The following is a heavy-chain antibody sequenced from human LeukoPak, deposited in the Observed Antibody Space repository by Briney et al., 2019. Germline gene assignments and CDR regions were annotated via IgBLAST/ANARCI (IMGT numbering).Heavy chain of an antibody. D-gene: IGHD6-6*01. CDR2: INPNSGGT. V-gene: IGHV1-2*02. J-gene: IGHJ4*02. Sequence: ASVKVSCKASGYTFTGYYMHWVRQAPGQGLEWMGWINPNSGGTNYAQKFQGRVTMTRDTSISTAYMELSRLRSDDTAVYYCARVGRAFTARSSFFDYWGQGTLVTVSS. CDR3: ARVGRAFTARSSFFDY. CDR1: GYTFTGYY.